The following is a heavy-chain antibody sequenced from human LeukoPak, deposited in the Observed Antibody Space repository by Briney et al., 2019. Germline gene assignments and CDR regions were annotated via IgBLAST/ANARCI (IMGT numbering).Heavy chain of an antibody. V-gene: IGHV4-39*01. D-gene: IGHD1-1*01. CDR2: IYYSGRT. J-gene: IGHJ4*02. CDR1: GGSISDNY. CDR3: ARHRWDGTFNFDY. Sequence: SETLSLTCTVSGGSISDNYWTWIRQPPGKGLEWIGSIYYSGRTYNNPSLKSRVTISVDTSKNQFSLKLSSVTAADTAVYYCARHRWDGTFNFDYWGQGTLVPVSS.